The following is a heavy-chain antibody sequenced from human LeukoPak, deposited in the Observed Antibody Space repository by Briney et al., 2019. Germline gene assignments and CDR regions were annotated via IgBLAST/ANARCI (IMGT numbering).Heavy chain of an antibody. CDR1: GASIRSYY. Sequence: SETLSLTCTVSGASIRSYYWSWIRQSPGKGLEWIGYIYYSGSTNYNPSLKSRVTISVDTSKNQFSLKLSSVTAADTAVYYCARHSSGSYDYWGQGTLVTVSS. CDR2: IYYSGST. D-gene: IGHD1-26*01. CDR3: ARHSSGSYDY. V-gene: IGHV4-59*01. J-gene: IGHJ4*02.